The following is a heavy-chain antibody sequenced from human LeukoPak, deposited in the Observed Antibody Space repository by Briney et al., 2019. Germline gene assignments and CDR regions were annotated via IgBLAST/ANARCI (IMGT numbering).Heavy chain of an antibody. V-gene: IGHV4-39*07. CDR2: IYYSGST. Sequence: SETLSLTCTVSGGSISSSSYYWGWIRQPPGKGLEWIGSIYYSGSTNYNPSLKSRVTISVDTSKNQFSLKLSSVTAADTAVYYCASTAIVGATYFDYWGQGTLVTVSS. J-gene: IGHJ4*02. CDR3: ASTAIVGATYFDY. D-gene: IGHD1-26*01. CDR1: GGSISSSSYY.